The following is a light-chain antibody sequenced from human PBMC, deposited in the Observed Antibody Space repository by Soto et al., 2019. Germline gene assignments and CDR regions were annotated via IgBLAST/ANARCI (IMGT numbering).Light chain of an antibody. CDR2: DAS. Sequence: LLIYDASDLETGVPSRFSGGGSGTFFSFTINSLQPEDIATYYCQKHDGVPLFGPGTKVDIK. J-gene: IGKJ3*01. CDR3: QKHDGVPL. V-gene: IGKV1-33*01.